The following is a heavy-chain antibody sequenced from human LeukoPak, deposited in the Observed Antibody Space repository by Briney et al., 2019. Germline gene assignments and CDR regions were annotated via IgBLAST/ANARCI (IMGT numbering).Heavy chain of an antibody. CDR2: INANSGTT. CDR3: AKPISGGLAVTADWFDP. Sequence: GGSLRLSRAASGFAFTFHAMSWLRQPPGKGLEWVSTINANSGTTSYAASVRGRFTISRDNSKNTLYLQVNSLRADDTAVYYCAKPISGGLAVTADWFDPWGQGTLVVVSS. CDR1: GFAFTFHA. V-gene: IGHV3-23*01. D-gene: IGHD6-19*01. J-gene: IGHJ5*01.